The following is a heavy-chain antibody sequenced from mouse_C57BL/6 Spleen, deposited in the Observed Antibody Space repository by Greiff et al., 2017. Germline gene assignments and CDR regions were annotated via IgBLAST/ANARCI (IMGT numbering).Heavy chain of an antibody. CDR3: ARGSSYVYAMDY. Sequence: QVQLKESGAELVKPGASVKMSCKASGYTFTTYPIEWMKQNHGKSLEWIGNFHPYNDDTKYNEKFKGKATLTVEKSSSTVYLELSRLTSDDSAVDYCARGSSYVYAMDYWGQGTSVTVSS. CDR2: FHPYNDDT. CDR1: GYTFTTYP. J-gene: IGHJ4*01. D-gene: IGHD1-1*01. V-gene: IGHV1-47*01.